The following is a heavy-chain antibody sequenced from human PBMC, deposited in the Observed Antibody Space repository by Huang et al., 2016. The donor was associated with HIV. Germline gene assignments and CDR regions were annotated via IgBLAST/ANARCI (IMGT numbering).Heavy chain of an antibody. Sequence: QVQLVQSGAEVKKPGSSVRVSCRASGDTFRKYAISWVRQAPGQGREWMGGKIPIFGTPKYAQKFQGRITISAKESTRTVYVELSSRTFQDTAVYYCARGMWDSNWDGTDWLLRHFDSWGQGTLVTVSS. CDR3: ARGMWDSNWDGTDWLLRHFDS. CDR1: GDTFRKYA. D-gene: IGHD2-15*01. J-gene: IGHJ4*02. CDR2: KIPIFGTP. V-gene: IGHV1-69*13.